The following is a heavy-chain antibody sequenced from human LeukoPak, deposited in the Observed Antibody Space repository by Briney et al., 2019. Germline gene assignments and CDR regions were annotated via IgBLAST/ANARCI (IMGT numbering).Heavy chain of an antibody. CDR2: IYNSGST. V-gene: IGHV4-59*01. Sequence: NPSETLSLTCTVSGGSISSYYWSWIRQPPGKGLEWIGYIYNSGSTNYNHSLKSRVTISEDMSNNQFSLKLSSVTAADTAVYYCARALRLWGGNSGIAFDIWGRGTMVTVSS. D-gene: IGHD4-23*01. J-gene: IGHJ3*02. CDR1: GGSISSYY. CDR3: ARALRLWGGNSGIAFDI.